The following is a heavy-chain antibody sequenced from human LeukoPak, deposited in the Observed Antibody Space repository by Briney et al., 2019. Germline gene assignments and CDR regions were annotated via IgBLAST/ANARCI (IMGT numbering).Heavy chain of an antibody. CDR3: ARSLWTVVRGESP. V-gene: IGHV3-66*01. D-gene: IGHD3-10*02. Sequence: QPGGSLRLSCAASGFTVSNNFMTWVRQSPGKGLEYVSVIYAGSVTYYADSVKGRFTISRDNAKNSLYLQMNSLRVDDTAVYYCARSLWTVVRGESPWGQGTLVTVSS. J-gene: IGHJ5*02. CDR2: IYAGSVT. CDR1: GFTVSNNF.